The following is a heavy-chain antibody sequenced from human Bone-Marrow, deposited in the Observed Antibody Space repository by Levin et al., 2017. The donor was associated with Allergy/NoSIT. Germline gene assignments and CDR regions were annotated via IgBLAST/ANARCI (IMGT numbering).Heavy chain of an antibody. V-gene: IGHV4-59*01. J-gene: IGHJ4*01. D-gene: IGHD2-15*01. CDR1: GGSINGYY. CDR2: VYYSGST. CDR3: ARGYCSGGSCYYFDY. Sequence: GSLRLSCTVSGGSINGYYWNWIRQPPGKGLEWIAFVYYSGSTNYNPSLKSRVTISLDTSKNQFSLRLSSVTAADTALYYCARGYCSGGSCYYFDYWGRGTLVTVSS.